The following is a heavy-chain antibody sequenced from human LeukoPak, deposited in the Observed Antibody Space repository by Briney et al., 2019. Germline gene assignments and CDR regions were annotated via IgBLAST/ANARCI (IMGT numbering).Heavy chain of an antibody. CDR2: ISWNGGST. CDR3: ARVTTGDYYYYYMDV. D-gene: IGHD4-11*01. CDR1: GFTFDDYG. J-gene: IGHJ6*03. Sequence: PGGSLRLSCAASGFTFDDYGMSWVRQAPGKGLEWVSGISWNGGSTGYADSVKGRFTISRDNAKNSLYLQMNSLRAEDTALYYCARVTTGDYYYYYMDVWGKGTTVTVSS. V-gene: IGHV3-20*04.